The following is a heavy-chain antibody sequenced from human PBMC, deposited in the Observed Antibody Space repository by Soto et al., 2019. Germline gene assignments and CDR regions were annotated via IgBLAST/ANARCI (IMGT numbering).Heavy chain of an antibody. J-gene: IGHJ4*02. V-gene: IGHV1-18*01. D-gene: IGHD3-10*01. CDR3: VRDLDGSGSYYTGF. Sequence: QVPLVQSGVEVKKPGASVKVSCKASGYNFINYGITWVRQAPGQGLEWMGWIRVHNGNTNYAQNLQGRVTMTTDTSTGTAYMELRSLRSDDTAVYYCVRDLDGSGSYYTGFWGPGTLVTVSS. CDR2: IRVHNGNT. CDR1: GYNFINYG.